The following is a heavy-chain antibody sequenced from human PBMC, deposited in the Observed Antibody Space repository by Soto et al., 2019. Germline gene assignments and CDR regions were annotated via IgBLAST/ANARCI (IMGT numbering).Heavy chain of an antibody. Sequence: SETLSLTSTVSGGSISSYYWSWIRQPAGKGLEWIGRIYTSGSTNYNPSLKSRVTMSVDTSKNQFSLKLSSVTAADTAVYYCARGDRRRDGYNYFDYWGQGTLVTVSS. J-gene: IGHJ4*02. CDR1: GGSISSYY. D-gene: IGHD5-12*01. V-gene: IGHV4-4*07. CDR3: ARGDRRRDGYNYFDY. CDR2: IYTSGST.